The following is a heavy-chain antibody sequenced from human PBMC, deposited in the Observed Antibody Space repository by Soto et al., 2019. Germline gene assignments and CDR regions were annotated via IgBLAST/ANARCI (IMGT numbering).Heavy chain of an antibody. Sequence: QVQLQESGPGLVKPSQTLSLTCTVSGGSISSGGYYWSWIRQHPGKGLEWIGYIYYSGSTYYNPSLKSRVTISGDTSKIQFSLKLSSVTAADTAVYYCARRGFGADDAFDLWGQGTMVTVSS. V-gene: IGHV4-31*03. CDR2: IYYSGST. CDR1: GGSISSGGYY. D-gene: IGHD3-10*01. J-gene: IGHJ3*01. CDR3: ARRGFGADDAFDL.